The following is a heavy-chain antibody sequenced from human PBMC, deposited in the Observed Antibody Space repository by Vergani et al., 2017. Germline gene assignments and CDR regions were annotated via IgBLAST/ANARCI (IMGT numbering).Heavy chain of an antibody. Sequence: QVQLVQSGAEVKKPGASVKVSCKASGYTFTSYDINWVRQATGQGLEWMGWMNPNSGNTGYAQKFQGRVTITRNTSISTAYMELSSLRSEDTAVYYCASSSLGYCSGGSCYYPYYYYGMDVWGQGTTVSVS. CDR2: MNPNSGNT. V-gene: IGHV1-8*03. CDR3: ASSSLGYCSGGSCYYPYYYYGMDV. CDR1: GYTFTSYD. J-gene: IGHJ6*02. D-gene: IGHD2-15*01.